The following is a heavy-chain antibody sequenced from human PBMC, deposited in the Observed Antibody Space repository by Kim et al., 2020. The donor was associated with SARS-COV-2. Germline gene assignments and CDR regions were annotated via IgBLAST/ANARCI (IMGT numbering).Heavy chain of an antibody. CDR3: ARVMASNIYGRLDF. Sequence: GGSLRLSCAASGFTFSSHWMTWVRQAPGKGLERVSTMNQGGSEKYYVDSVEGRFTVSRDNAKNSLFLQMNSLRAGDTAVYYCARVMASNIYGRLDFWGQGTLVTVSS. V-gene: IGHV3-7*04. D-gene: IGHD2-8*01. CDR2: MNQGGSEK. J-gene: IGHJ4*02. CDR1: GFTFSSHW.